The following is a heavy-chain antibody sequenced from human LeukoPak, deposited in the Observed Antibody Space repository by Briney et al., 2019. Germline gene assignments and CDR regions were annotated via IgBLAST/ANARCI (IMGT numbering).Heavy chain of an antibody. CDR2: IYTSGST. V-gene: IGHV4-4*07. CDR1: GGSISSYY. D-gene: IGHD6-13*01. Sequence: KPSETLSLTCTVSGGSISSYYWSWIRQPAGKGLEWIGRIYTSGSTNYNPSLKSRVTISVDTSKNQFSLKLSSVTAADTAVYYCARDPGYSSSWSVSPSYNWFDPWGQGTLVTVSS. J-gene: IGHJ5*02. CDR3: ARDPGYSSSWSVSPSYNWFDP.